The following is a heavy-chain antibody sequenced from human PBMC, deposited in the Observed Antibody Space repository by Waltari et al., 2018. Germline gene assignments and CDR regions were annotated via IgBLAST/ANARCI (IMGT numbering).Heavy chain of an antibody. CDR2: IYHSGST. CDR1: GSSISSGYY. D-gene: IGHD6-6*01. V-gene: IGHV4-38-2*01. Sequence: QVQLQESGPGLVKPSETLSLTCAVSGSSISSGYYWGWLRQPPGKGLEWIGSIYHSGSTYYNPSLKSRVTISVDTSKNQFSLKLSSVTAADTAVYYCARGSSIAARDFDYWGQGTLVTVSS. CDR3: ARGSSIAARDFDY. J-gene: IGHJ4*02.